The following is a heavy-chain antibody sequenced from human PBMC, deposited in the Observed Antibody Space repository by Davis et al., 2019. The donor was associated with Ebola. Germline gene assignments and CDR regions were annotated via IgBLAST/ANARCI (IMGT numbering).Heavy chain of an antibody. D-gene: IGHD1-26*01. CDR1: GYSFTTYW. Sequence: KVSCKASGYSFTTYWIVWVRQMPGKGLEWMGIIYPGDFDTRYSPSFQGQVTISADKSISTAYLQWSSLKASDTAMYYCARLDHSGSLGDYWGQGTLVTVSS. CDR2: IYPGDFDT. V-gene: IGHV5-51*01. J-gene: IGHJ4*02. CDR3: ARLDHSGSLGDY.